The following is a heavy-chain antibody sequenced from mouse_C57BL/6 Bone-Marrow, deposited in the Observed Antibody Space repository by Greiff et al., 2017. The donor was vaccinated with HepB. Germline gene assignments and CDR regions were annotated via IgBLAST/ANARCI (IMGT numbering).Heavy chain of an antibody. CDR1: GYTFTSYW. CDR3: AEHYGSSPLDY. V-gene: IGHV1-61*01. Sequence: QVQLQQPGAELVRPGSSVKLSCKASGYTFTSYWMDWVQQRPGQGLEWIGNIYPSDSETHYNQKFKDKATLTVDKSSSTAYMQLSSLTSEDSAVYYCAEHYGSSPLDYWGQGTTLTVSS. CDR2: IYPSDSET. J-gene: IGHJ2*01. D-gene: IGHD1-1*01.